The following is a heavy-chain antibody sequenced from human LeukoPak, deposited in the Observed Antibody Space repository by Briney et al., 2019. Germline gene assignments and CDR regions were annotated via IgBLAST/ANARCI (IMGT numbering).Heavy chain of an antibody. CDR3: ATVGYCSGGSCHAHNWFDP. Sequence: ASVKVSCKVSGYTLTELSMHWVRQAPGKGLGWMGGFDPEDGETIYAQKFQGRVTMTEDTSTDTAYMELSSLRSEDTAVYYCATVGYCSGGSCHAHNWFDPWGQGTLVTVSS. J-gene: IGHJ5*02. CDR1: GYTLTELS. D-gene: IGHD2-15*01. CDR2: FDPEDGET. V-gene: IGHV1-24*01.